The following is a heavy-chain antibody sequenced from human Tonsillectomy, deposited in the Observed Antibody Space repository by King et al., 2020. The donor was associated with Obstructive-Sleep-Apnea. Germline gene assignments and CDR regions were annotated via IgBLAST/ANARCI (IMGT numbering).Heavy chain of an antibody. V-gene: IGHV3-43D*03. D-gene: IGHD6-6*01. CDR1: GFTFDDYV. J-gene: IGHJ6*02. CDR2: ITWDGGST. CDR3: AKDSWGSSSPYYYYGMDV. Sequence: VQLVESGGVVVQPGGSLRLSCAASGFTFDDYVMHWVRQASGKGLEWVSLITWDGGSTYYADSVKGRFTISRDNSKNSLYRQMNSLRVEETALYYCAKDSWGSSSPYYYYGMDVWGQGTTVTVSS.